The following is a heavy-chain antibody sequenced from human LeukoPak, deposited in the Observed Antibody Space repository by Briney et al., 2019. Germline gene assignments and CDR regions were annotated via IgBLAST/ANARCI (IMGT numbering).Heavy chain of an antibody. CDR1: GYTLTELS. V-gene: IGHV1-24*01. Sequence: GASVKVSCKVSGYTLTELSMHWVRQAPGKGLEWMGGFDPEDGETIYAQKFQGRVTMTEDTSTDTAYMELSSLRSEDTAVYCCATGPRSTYNWNYLFYFDYWGQGTLVTVSS. J-gene: IGHJ4*02. CDR2: FDPEDGET. CDR3: ATGPRSTYNWNYLFYFDY. D-gene: IGHD1-7*01.